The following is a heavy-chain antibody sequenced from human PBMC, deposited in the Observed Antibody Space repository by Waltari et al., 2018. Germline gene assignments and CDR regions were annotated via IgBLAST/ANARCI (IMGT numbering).Heavy chain of an antibody. CDR2: IYYSGST. CDR1: GGSISSYY. J-gene: IGHJ4*02. Sequence: QVQLQESGPGLVKPSETLSLTCTVSGGSISSYYWSWIRQPPGKGLEWIGYIYYSGSTNYNPPLKSRVTISVDTSKNQFSLKLSSVTAADTAVYYCASKGCSSTSCYDGEYYFDYWGQGTLVTVSS. V-gene: IGHV4-59*08. D-gene: IGHD2-2*01. CDR3: ASKGCSSTSCYDGEYYFDY.